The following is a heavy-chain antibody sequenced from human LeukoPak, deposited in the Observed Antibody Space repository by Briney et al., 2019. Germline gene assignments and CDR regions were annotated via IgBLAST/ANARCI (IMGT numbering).Heavy chain of an antibody. CDR2: TYAGSS. CDR1: GDSVSRGAVA. J-gene: IGHJ3*02. Sequence: SQTLSLTCAISGDSVSRGAVAWNWIRQSPSRGLEWLGRTYAGSSQYAPSLRNRITISPDTSRNQFSLQLNSVTPSDTALYYCARGANSTFDIWGQGTVVTVSS. CDR3: ARGANSTFDI. V-gene: IGHV6-1*01.